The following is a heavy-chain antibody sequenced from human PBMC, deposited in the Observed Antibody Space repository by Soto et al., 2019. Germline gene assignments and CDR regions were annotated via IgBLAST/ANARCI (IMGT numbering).Heavy chain of an antibody. CDR1: GGTFSNYG. J-gene: IGHJ3*02. Sequence: QVQLVQSGAEVKKPGSSVKVSCKASGGTFSNYGISWVRQAPGQGPEWLGGIIPLFGTANYAQRFEGRVTITADEFRSRAYRELSSLRSEDTGVYYCARPRSYYDDGSAERAFDICGQGTMVTVSS. D-gene: IGHD3-22*01. V-gene: IGHV1-69*01. CDR3: ARPRSYYDDGSAERAFDI. CDR2: IIPLFGTA.